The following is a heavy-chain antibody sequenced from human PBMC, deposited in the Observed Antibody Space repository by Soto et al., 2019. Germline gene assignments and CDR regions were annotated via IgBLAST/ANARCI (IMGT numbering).Heavy chain of an antibody. CDR1: GGSISSGDYY. CDR3: ARRGGGVPELYFDY. Sequence: QVQLQESGPGLVKPSQTLSLTCTVSGGSISSGDYYWSWIRQPPGKGLEWLGDIHYGGSTYYNPSLKSPVTISVDTSKIQFSLKLSSVTAADTAVYYWARRGGGVPELYFDYWGQGTLVTVSS. CDR2: IHYGGST. V-gene: IGHV4-30-4*01. D-gene: IGHD2-15*01. J-gene: IGHJ4*02.